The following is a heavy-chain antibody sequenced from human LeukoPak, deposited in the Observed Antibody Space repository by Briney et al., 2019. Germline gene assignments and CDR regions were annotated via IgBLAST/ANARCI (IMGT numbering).Heavy chain of an antibody. CDR3: ARDGYSSSWYSNNWFDP. CDR1: GYTFTSYG. D-gene: IGHD6-13*01. Sequence: ASVKVSCKASGYTFTSYGISWVRQAPGQGLEWMGWISAYNGNTNYAQKLQGRVSMTTDTSTSTAYMELRSLRSDDTAVYYCARDGYSSSWYSNNWFDPRGQGTLVTVSS. CDR2: ISAYNGNT. V-gene: IGHV1-18*01. J-gene: IGHJ5*02.